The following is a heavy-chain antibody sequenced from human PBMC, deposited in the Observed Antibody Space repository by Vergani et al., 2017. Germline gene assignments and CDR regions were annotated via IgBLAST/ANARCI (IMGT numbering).Heavy chain of an antibody. J-gene: IGHJ6*02. CDR3: AKDFRPIGGYGMDV. Sequence: VQLVESGGGLVQPGGSLRLSCAASGFTFSSYGMHWVRQAPGKGLEWVAVISYDGSNKYYADSVKGRFTISRDNSKNTLYLQMNSLRAEDTAVYYCAKDFRPIGGYGMDVWGQGTTVTVSS. D-gene: IGHD3-10*01. CDR1: GFTFSSYG. V-gene: IGHV3-30*18. CDR2: ISYDGSNK.